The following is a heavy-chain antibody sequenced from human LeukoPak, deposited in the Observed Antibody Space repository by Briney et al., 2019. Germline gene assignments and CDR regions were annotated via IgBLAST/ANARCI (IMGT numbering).Heavy chain of an antibody. J-gene: IGHJ4*02. CDR2: ILSKSEGGTA. Sequence: KSGGSLRLSCAASGFIFSNAWMSWVRQAPGKGLEWVGRILSKSEGGTADYSSPVKGRFTISRDDSKNTLYLQMDSLKTEDTAIYYCTTESYDRWGQGTLVTVSS. V-gene: IGHV3-15*01. CDR3: TTESYDR. CDR1: GFIFSNAW. D-gene: IGHD3-22*01.